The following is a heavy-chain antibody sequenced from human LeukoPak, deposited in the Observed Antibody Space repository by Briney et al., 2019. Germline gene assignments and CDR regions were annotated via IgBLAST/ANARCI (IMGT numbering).Heavy chain of an antibody. CDR1: VGSFSGSY. D-gene: IGHD3-22*01. Sequence: SETLSVTSAVSVGSFSGSYWSWIRQPPGKGLEWIGEINHSGSTNYNPALKSRVNISVDTSKNQSSLMLSSVTAADTAVYYCARGSPYYYDSSGYYYYYGMDVWGQGTTVTVSS. CDR3: ARGSPYYYDSSGYYYYYGMDV. CDR2: INHSGST. J-gene: IGHJ6*02. V-gene: IGHV4-34*01.